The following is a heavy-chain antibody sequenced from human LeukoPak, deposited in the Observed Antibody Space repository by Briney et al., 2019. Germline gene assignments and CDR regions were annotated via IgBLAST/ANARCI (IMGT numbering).Heavy chain of an antibody. D-gene: IGHD3-10*01. CDR1: GFTFSSHW. CDR3: AKGYYSIFD. V-gene: IGHV3-7*01. Sequence: QPGGSLRLSCAASGFTFSSHWMTWVRQAPGKGLEWVANIKQDGSEKYYVDSVKGRFTISRDNAKDSLYLQMDSLRAEDTAVYYCAKGYYSIFDWGQGTLVTVSS. CDR2: IKQDGSEK. J-gene: IGHJ4*02.